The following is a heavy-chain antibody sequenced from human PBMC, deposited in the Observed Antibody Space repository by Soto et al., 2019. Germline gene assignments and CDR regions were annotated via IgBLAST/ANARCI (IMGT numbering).Heavy chain of an antibody. CDR1: GFTFSNAW. V-gene: IGHV3-15*07. J-gene: IGHJ4*02. CDR3: TTDPVTMIVVVPSSG. Sequence: EVQLVESGGGLVKPGGSLRLSCAASGFTFSNAWMNWVRQAPGKGLEWVGRIKSKTDGGTTDYAAPVKGRFTISRDDSKNTLYLPMNSLKTADTAVYYCTTDPVTMIVVVPSSGWGQGTLVSVSS. D-gene: IGHD3-22*01. CDR2: IKSKTDGGTT.